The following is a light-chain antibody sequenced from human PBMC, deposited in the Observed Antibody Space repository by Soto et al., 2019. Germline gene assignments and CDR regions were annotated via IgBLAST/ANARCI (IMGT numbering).Light chain of an antibody. CDR3: SSYTSSSIFYV. CDR2: EVS. J-gene: IGLJ1*01. Sequence: QSALTQPASVSGSPGQSITISCTVTSSDVGGYNYVSWYQQHPGKAPKLMIYEVSNRPSGVSNRFSGSKSGNTASLTISGLQAEDEADYYCSSYTSSSIFYVFGTGTKVTV. V-gene: IGLV2-14*01. CDR1: SSDVGGYNY.